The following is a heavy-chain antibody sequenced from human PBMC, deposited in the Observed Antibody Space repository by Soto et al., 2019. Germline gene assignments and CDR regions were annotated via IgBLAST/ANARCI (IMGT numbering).Heavy chain of an antibody. V-gene: IGHV5-51*01. Sequence: GESLKISCKGSGYSFTSYWIGWVRQMPGKGLEWMGIIYPGDSDTKYSPSLQGRVTISADTSISTAYLQWTSLKASDTAMYYCARSRRGAYSSGWYSPSGYYNYGIDVWGQGTKVTVSS. CDR3: ARSRRGAYSSGWYSPSGYYNYGIDV. CDR1: GYSFTSYW. J-gene: IGHJ6*02. D-gene: IGHD6-19*01. CDR2: IYPGDSDT.